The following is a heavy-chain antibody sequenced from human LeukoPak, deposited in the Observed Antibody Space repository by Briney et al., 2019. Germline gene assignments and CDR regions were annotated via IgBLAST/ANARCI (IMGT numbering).Heavy chain of an antibody. CDR3: AKWAGSGGQTSTYFGPFDF. J-gene: IGHJ4*02. Sequence: SGGSLRLSCVVSGIPFSDYYMNWIRQAPGKGLEWISYISSSSSYTDYADSVKGRFTVSRDNSRNTLYLEMNSLRVDDTAVYSCAKWAGSGGQTSTYFGPFDFWGQGTLVTVSS. V-gene: IGHV3-11*03. D-gene: IGHD3-3*01. CDR2: ISSSSSYT. CDR1: GIPFSDYY.